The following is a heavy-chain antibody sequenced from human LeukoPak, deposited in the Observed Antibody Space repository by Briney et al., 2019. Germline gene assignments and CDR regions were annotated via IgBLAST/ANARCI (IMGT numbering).Heavy chain of an antibody. J-gene: IGHJ4*02. D-gene: IGHD2-2*01. CDR1: GGSISSSSYY. Sequence: SETLSLTCTVSGGSISSSSYYWGWIRQPPGKGLEWIGSIYYSGSTYYNPSLKSRVTISVDTSKNQFSLKLSSVTAADTAVYYCASQGLGVVPAAIDYWGQGTLVTVSS. CDR2: IYYSGST. V-gene: IGHV4-39*01. CDR3: ASQGLGVVPAAIDY.